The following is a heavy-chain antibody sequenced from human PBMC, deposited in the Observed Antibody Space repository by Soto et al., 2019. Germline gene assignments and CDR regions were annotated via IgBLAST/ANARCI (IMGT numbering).Heavy chain of an antibody. CDR2: IYYSGST. Sequence: LSETLSLTCTVSGGSISSYYWSWIRQPPGKGLEWIGYIYYSGSTNYNPSLKSRVTISVDTSKNQFSLKLSSVTAADTAVYYCARQDYSSGYDYWGQGTLVTVSS. D-gene: IGHD6-19*01. CDR1: GGSISSYY. J-gene: IGHJ4*02. CDR3: ARQDYSSGYDY. V-gene: IGHV4-59*08.